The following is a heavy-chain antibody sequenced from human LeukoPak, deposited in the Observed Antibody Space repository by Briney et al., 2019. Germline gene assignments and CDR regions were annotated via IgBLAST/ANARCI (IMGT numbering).Heavy chain of an antibody. CDR3: ARVGYSYVINDWSRTGLGAYPTKYYYHMDV. CDR2: INHSGST. V-gene: IGHV4-34*01. J-gene: IGHJ6*03. Sequence: SETQSLTCAVYGGSFSGYYWSWIRQPPGKGLEWIGEINHSGSTNYNPSLKSRVTISGGTSKNQFSLKLSSVTAADTAVYFCARVGYSYVINDWSRTGLGAYPTKYYYHMDVWGKGTTVTVSS. D-gene: IGHD5-18*01. CDR1: GGSFSGYY.